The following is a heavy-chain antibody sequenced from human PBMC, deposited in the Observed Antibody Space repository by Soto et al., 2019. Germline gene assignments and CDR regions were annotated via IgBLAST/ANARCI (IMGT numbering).Heavy chain of an antibody. CDR3: ARGGYYDSSGSRNYFYGMNV. J-gene: IGHJ6*02. CDR2: VSPYDGYT. CDR1: GYTFSSYG. Sequence: QVQLVQSGAEVKKPGASVKVSCKASGYTFSSYGINWVRQAPGQGLEWLGWVSPYDGYTNYAQILQGRVSMTTDTSTKTAYMEVRSLRSDDTAVYYCARGGYYDSSGSRNYFYGMNVWGQGTTVTVSS. V-gene: IGHV1-18*01. D-gene: IGHD3-22*01.